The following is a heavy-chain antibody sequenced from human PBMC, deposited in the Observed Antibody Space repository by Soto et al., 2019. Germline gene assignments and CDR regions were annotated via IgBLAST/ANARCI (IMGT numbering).Heavy chain of an antibody. J-gene: IGHJ4*02. D-gene: IGHD2-21*02. V-gene: IGHV3-74*01. CDR2: IQSDGSSP. CDR3: ARGGDPDY. CDR1: GFTFNYYW. Sequence: EVQLVESGGGLVQPGGCLRLSCVASGFTFNYYWMHWVRQAPGKGLVWVSRIQSDGSSPDYVDSVKGRFTISRDNAKNTLYLQMNNLRAEDTAVYYCARGGDPDYRGQRTLVTVSS.